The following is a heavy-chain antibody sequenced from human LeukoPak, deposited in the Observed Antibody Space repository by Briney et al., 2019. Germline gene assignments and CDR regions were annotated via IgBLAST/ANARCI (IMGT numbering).Heavy chain of an antibody. J-gene: IGHJ4*02. CDR3: ASSSGYDFWSGYYFDY. V-gene: IGHV3-30*04. Sequence: GGSLRLSCAASGYTFSSYAKHWVREAPGKGLEWVAVISYDGSNKYYADSVKGRFTISRDNSKNTLYLQMNSLRAEDTAVYYCASSSGYDFWSGYYFDYWGQGTLVTVSS. CDR1: GYTFSSYA. CDR2: ISYDGSNK. D-gene: IGHD3-3*01.